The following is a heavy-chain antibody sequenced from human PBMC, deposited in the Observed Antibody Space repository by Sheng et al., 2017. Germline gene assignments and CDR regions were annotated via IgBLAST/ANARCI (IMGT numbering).Heavy chain of an antibody. J-gene: IGHJ4*02. V-gene: IGHV3-30-3*01. CDR3: ARSVY. CDR2: ISYDGSNK. CDR1: GFTFSSYA. Sequence: QVQLVESGGGVVQPGRSLRLSCAASGFTFSSYAMHWVRQAPGKGLEWVAVISYDGSNKYYADSVKGRFTISRDNSKNTLYLQMNSLRAEDTAVYYCARSVYWGQGTLVTVSS.